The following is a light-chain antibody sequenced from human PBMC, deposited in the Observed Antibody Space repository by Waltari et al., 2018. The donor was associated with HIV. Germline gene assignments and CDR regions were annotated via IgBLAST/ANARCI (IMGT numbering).Light chain of an antibody. J-gene: IGKJ4*01. V-gene: IGKV1-12*02. CDR2: AAS. Sequence: DIQMTQSPSSVSASVGDPVTITSRASQAFRPWIAWYQQKPGRAPKLLIFAASTLRSGVPSRFSGSGSGPDFTLTISNLQPEDFATYYCQRANTSPSFGGGTKVEIK. CDR1: QAFRPW. CDR3: QRANTSPS.